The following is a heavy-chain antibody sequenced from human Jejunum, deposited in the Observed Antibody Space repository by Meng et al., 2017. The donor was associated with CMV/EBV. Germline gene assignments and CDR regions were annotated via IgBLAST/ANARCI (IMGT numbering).Heavy chain of an antibody. V-gene: IGHV1-2*02. Sequence: KVSCKASGYTFPASYLHWVRQAPGQGLEWMGWINPNSGGTNYAQKFQGKFTMTRDTSISTASIEVSSLRSDDTAVYYCARGSGGWFDPWGQGTLVTVSS. D-gene: IGHD1-26*01. CDR2: INPNSGGT. CDR3: ARGSGGWFDP. J-gene: IGHJ5*02. CDR1: GYTFPASY.